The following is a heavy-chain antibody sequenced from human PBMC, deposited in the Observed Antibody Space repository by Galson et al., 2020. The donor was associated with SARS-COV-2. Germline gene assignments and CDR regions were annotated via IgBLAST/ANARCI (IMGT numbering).Heavy chain of an antibody. D-gene: IGHD2-21*02. CDR1: GGSFSGYY. CDR3: AREENFFLVVTATQMCYFDY. J-gene: IGHJ4*02. CDR2: INTSGST. V-gene: IGHV4-34*01. Sequence: SETRSLTCAVYGGSFSGYYWSWIRHPPRTGLAWDGDINTSGSTNHNPTLKSRVTISVDTSKTHFSLKLSSVTAADTAVYYCAREENFFLVVTATQMCYFDYWGRGTLATVSS.